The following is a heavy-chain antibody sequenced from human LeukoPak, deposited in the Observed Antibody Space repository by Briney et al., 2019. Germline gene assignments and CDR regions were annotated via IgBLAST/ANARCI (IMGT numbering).Heavy chain of an antibody. CDR2: ISGSGDST. CDR1: GFTFSSYA. D-gene: IGHD6-13*01. Sequence: GGSPRLSCAASGFTFSSYAMSWVRQAPGKGLEWVSAISGSGDSTYYGDSVKGRFTISRDNSKNTLYLQMNSLRAEDTAVYYCAKTRPLDSSSWSHGDYWGQGTLVTVSS. CDR3: AKTRPLDSSSWSHGDY. V-gene: IGHV3-23*01. J-gene: IGHJ4*02.